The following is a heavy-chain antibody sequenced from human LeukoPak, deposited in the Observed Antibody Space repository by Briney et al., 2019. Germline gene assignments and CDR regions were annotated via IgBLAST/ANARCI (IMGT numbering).Heavy chain of an antibody. CDR3: ARVLRYFDWLLGSFDY. D-gene: IGHD3-9*01. Sequence: ASGKVSCKASGGTFSSYAISWVRQAPGQGLEWMGGIIPIFGTANYAQKFQGRVTITADESTSTAYMELSSLRSEDTAVYYCARVLRYFDWLLGSFDYWGQGTLVTVSS. CDR2: IIPIFGTA. J-gene: IGHJ4*02. CDR1: GGTFSSYA. V-gene: IGHV1-69*01.